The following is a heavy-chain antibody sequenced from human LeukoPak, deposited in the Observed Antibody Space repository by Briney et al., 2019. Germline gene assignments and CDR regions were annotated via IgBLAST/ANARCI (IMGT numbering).Heavy chain of an antibody. CDR3: ARRDSSGYYNSNWFDP. CDR1: GFTFSSYW. Sequence: GGSLRLSCAASGFTFSSYWMHWVRQAPGKGLVWVSRINSDGSSTSYVDSVKGRFTISRDNAKNTLYLQMNSLRAEDTAVYYCARRDSSGYYNSNWFDPWGQGTLVTVSS. V-gene: IGHV3-74*01. D-gene: IGHD3-22*01. J-gene: IGHJ5*02. CDR2: INSDGSST.